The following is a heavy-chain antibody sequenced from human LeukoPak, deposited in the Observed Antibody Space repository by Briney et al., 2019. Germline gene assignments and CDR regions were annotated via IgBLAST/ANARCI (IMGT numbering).Heavy chain of an antibody. Sequence: PSETLSLTCTVSGGSISSSSYYWGWIRQPPGKGLEWIGSIYYSGSTYYNPSLKSRVTISVDTSKNQFSLKLSSVTAADTAVYYCARHTSIKQLATDRVDYWGQGTLVTVSS. J-gene: IGHJ4*02. CDR1: GGSISSSSYY. V-gene: IGHV4-39*01. CDR2: IYYSGST. D-gene: IGHD6-6*01. CDR3: ARHTSIKQLATDRVDY.